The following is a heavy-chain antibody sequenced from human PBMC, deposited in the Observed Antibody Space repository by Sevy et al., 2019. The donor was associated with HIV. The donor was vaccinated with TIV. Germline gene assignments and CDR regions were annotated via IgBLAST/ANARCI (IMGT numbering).Heavy chain of an antibody. D-gene: IGHD6-19*01. V-gene: IGHV3-33*01. Sequence: GGSLRLSCAASGFSISGYGMHWVRQAPGKGLEWVAVIWYDGTNREYADSVKGRFTISRDNSKNTLYLQMNSLRVEDTAVYYCAREDIRVAGIGYYFQSWGQGTLVTVSS. J-gene: IGHJ4*02. CDR2: IWYDGTNR. CDR1: GFSISGYG. CDR3: AREDIRVAGIGYYFQS.